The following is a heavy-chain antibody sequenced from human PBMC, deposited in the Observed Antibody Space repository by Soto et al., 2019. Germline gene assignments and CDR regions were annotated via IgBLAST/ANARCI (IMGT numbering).Heavy chain of an antibody. CDR2: IVVGSGNT. D-gene: IGHD2-8*01. Sequence: QMQLVQSGPEVKKPGTSVKVSCKASGFTYTSSAVQWVRQARGQRLEWIGWIVVGSGNTNYAQKFQERVTITRDMSTSTAYMELSSLRSEDTAVYYCAAVGKEGYCTNGVCPSWFYPWGQGTLVTVSS. J-gene: IGHJ5*02. CDR3: AAVGKEGYCTNGVCPSWFYP. CDR1: GFTYTSSA. V-gene: IGHV1-58*01.